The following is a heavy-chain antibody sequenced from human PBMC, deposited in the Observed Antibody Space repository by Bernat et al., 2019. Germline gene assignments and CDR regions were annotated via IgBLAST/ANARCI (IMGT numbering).Heavy chain of an antibody. Sequence: QVQLVESGGGVVQPGRSLRLSCAASGFTFSSYAMHWVRQAPGKGLEWVAVISYDGSNKYYADSVKGRFTISRDNSKNTLYLQMNSLRAEDTAVYYCARAPTYSSSWYVEYWFDPWGQGTLVTVSS. J-gene: IGHJ5*02. CDR3: ARAPTYSSSWYVEYWFDP. CDR2: ISYDGSNK. D-gene: IGHD6-13*01. V-gene: IGHV3-30*01. CDR1: GFTFSSYA.